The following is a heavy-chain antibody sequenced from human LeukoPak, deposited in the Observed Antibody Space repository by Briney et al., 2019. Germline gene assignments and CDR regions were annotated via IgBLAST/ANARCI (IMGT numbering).Heavy chain of an antibody. V-gene: IGHV3-11*04. CDR2: ISDSGTTV. J-gene: IGHJ4*02. CDR3: ARDVGSDF. Sequence: PGGSLIFSCAASGFTFSAYYMTWILQAPGEGLQWVSYISDSGTTVEYTDSVKGRFTISRDNAKNALYLQMNSLRVEDTGIYYCARDVGSDFWGQGTLVTVSS. CDR1: GFTFSAYY.